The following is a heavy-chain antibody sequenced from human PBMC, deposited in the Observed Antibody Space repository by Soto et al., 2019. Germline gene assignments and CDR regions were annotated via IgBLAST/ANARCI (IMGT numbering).Heavy chain of an antibody. V-gene: IGHV1-46*03. J-gene: IGHJ4*02. CDR3: ARGRYCSGGYSYGVDY. D-gene: IGHD2-15*01. CDR2: INPSGGST. CDR1: GYTFTSYY. Sequence: ASVKVSCKASGYTFTSYYMHWVRQAPGQGLEWMGIINPSGGSTSYAQKFQGRVTMTRDTSTSTVYMELSSLRSEDTAVYYCARGRYCSGGYSYGVDYWGQGTLVTVSS.